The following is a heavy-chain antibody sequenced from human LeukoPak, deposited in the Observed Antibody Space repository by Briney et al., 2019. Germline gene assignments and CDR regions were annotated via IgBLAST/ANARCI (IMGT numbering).Heavy chain of an antibody. Sequence: PAGSLRLSCAASGFTFDDYAMHWVRQAPGEGLEWVSGISWNSGSIGYADSVKGRFTISRDNAKNSLYLQMNSLRAEDTALYYCAKVDGIGYYYYGMDVWGQGTTVTVSS. J-gene: IGHJ6*02. CDR2: ISWNSGSI. CDR1: GFTFDDYA. CDR3: AKVDGIGYYYYGMDV. V-gene: IGHV3-9*01. D-gene: IGHD5-24*01.